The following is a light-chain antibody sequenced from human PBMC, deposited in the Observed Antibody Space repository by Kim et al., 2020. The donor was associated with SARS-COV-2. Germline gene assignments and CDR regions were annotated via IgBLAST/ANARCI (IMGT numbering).Light chain of an antibody. CDR2: GAS. V-gene: IGKV3-15*01. CDR3: QHYDSLPLT. J-gene: IGKJ4*01. CDR1: QSVGDN. Sequence: SVAPGERATRSCRASQSVGDNLAWYQQKSGQAPRLLIYGASTRATGIPARFSGSGSGAEFTLTINSLQSEDFAVYYCQHYDSLPLTFGGGTKLEI.